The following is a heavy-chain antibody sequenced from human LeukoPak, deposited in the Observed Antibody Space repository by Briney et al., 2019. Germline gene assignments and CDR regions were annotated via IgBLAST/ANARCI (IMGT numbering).Heavy chain of an antibody. V-gene: IGHV3-74*01. J-gene: IGHJ4*02. D-gene: IGHD3-16*01. CDR2: IRTDGGTT. CDR3: ARDWAWGGFDH. Sequence: GGSLRLSCEGSGFIFSTYWMHWVRQAPGKGLVWVPRIRTDGGTTYYADSVKGRFTVSRDNAKNTLYLQMNSLRADDTAIYYCARDWAWGGFDHWGQGALVTVSP. CDR1: GFIFSTYW.